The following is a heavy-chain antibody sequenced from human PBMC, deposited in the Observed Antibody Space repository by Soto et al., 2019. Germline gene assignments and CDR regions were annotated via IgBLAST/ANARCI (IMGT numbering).Heavy chain of an antibody. CDR1: GGSISSNNW. CDR3: AGQVDTTYTYKY. D-gene: IGHD5-18*01. CDR2: IYHSGST. Sequence: QVQLQESGPGLVKPSGTLSLTCAVSGGSISSNNWWSWVRQPPGKGLEWIGEIYHSGSTNYNPSLKGRVTMSVDKSQSQFTLNLGSLTAADTAVYYGAGQVDTTYTYKYWGQGTLVTVSS. V-gene: IGHV4-4*02. J-gene: IGHJ4*02.